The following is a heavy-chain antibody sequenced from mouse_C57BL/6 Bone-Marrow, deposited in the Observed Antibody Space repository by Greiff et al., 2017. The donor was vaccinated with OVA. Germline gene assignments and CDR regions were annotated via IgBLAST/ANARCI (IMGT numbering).Heavy chain of an antibody. V-gene: IGHV5-4*01. CDR3: AREMITTWYFDV. D-gene: IGHD2-4*01. CDR2: ISDGGSYT. J-gene: IGHJ1*03. CDR1: GFTFSSYA. Sequence: EVKLMESGGGLVKPGGSLKLSCAASGFTFSSYAMSWVRQTPEKRLEWVATISDGGSYTYYPDNVQGRFTISRDNAKNNLYLQMSHLKSEDTAMYYCAREMITTWYFDVWGTGTTVTVSS.